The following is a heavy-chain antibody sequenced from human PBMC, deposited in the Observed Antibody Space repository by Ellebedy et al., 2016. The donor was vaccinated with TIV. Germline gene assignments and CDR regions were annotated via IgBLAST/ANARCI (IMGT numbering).Heavy chain of an antibody. V-gene: IGHV4-31*03. Sequence: SETLSLTXTVSGGSVSSGSHFWTWIHQHPGKGLEWIGYIWNSGITYYSPSLKSRASMSVDSSKNQFSLHLNSVTAADTAVYYCASRLISDYDRSGYLRDPAKQGDYWGQGTLVTVSS. CDR3: ASRLISDYDRSGYLRDPAKQGDY. CDR2: IWNSGIT. J-gene: IGHJ4*02. D-gene: IGHD3-22*01. CDR1: GGSVSSGSHF.